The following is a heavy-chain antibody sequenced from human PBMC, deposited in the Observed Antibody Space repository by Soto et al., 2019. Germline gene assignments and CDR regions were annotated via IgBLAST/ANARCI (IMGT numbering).Heavy chain of an antibody. D-gene: IGHD6-19*01. V-gene: IGHV4-61*01. CDR1: GGSVSSGSYY. CDR3: ASSAVAGIVDY. J-gene: IGHJ4*02. CDR2: IYYSGST. Sequence: QVQLQESGPGLVKPSETLSLTCTVSGGSVSSGSYYWSWIRQPPGKGLEWIGYIYYSGSTNYNPSLKSRVTISVDTSKNQFSLKLSSVTAADTAVYYCASSAVAGIVDYWGQGTLVTVS.